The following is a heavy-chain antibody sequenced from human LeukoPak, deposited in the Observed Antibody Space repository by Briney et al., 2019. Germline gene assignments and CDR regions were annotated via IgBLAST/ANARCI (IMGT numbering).Heavy chain of an antibody. CDR1: GGSINSNSFY. CDR2: GYYSGST. CDR3: ARLRAIGTPPTYDY. V-gene: IGHV4-39*01. J-gene: IGHJ4*02. Sequence: PSETLSLTCAVSGGSINSNSFYWGWIRQPPGEGLEWIGSGYYSGSTSYNPSLKGRVTISVDTSRNQFSLRLSSVTAADTAVYFCARLRAIGTPPTYDYWGQGTLVTVSS.